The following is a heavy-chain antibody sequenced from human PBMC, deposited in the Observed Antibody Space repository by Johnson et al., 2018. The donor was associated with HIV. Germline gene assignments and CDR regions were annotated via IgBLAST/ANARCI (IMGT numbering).Heavy chain of an antibody. J-gene: IGHJ3*02. CDR3: AKESKWESRTPHDFDM. CDR2: TRYDGSNK. CDR1: GFTFNTYG. Sequence: QVQLVESGGGVVQPGGSLRLSCAASGFTFNTYGMDWVRQAPGKGLEWVAFTRYDGSNKYYADSVKGRFTIYRDNSKNTLYLQMQSLRVEDTAVYYCAKESKWESRTPHDFDMWGQGTMVTVSS. V-gene: IGHV3-30*02. D-gene: IGHD1-26*01.